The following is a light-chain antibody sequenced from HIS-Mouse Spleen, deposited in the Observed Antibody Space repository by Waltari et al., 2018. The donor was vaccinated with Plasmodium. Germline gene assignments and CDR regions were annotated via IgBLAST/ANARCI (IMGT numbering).Light chain of an antibody. V-gene: IGLV2-11*01. CDR2: DVS. CDR1: SSDVGGYNH. Sequence: QSALTPPRPVSGSPGQSVTISRTGTSSDVGGYNHVSWYQQHPGKAPKLMIYDVSKRPSGVPDRFSGSKSGNTASLTISGLQAEDEADYYCCSYAGSYTYVFGTGTKVTVL. J-gene: IGLJ1*01. CDR3: CSYAGSYTYV.